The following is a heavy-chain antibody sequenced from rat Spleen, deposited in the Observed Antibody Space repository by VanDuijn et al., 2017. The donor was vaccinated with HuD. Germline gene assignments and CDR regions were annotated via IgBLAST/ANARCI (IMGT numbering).Heavy chain of an antibody. CDR1: GFTFSNYD. CDR2: ITNTGGST. Sequence: EVQLVESGGGLVQPGRSLKLSCAASGFTFSNYDMAWVRQAPTKGLEWVASITNTGGSTYYPDSVKGRFTISRDNAKSTLYLQMNSLRSEDTATYYCTRGPRNNYDFDYWGQGVMVTVSS. CDR3: TRGPRNNYDFDY. V-gene: IGHV5-27*01. J-gene: IGHJ2*01. D-gene: IGHD1-10*01.